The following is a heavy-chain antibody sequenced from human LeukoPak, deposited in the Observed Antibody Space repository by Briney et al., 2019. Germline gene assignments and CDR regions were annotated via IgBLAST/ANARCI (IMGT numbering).Heavy chain of an antibody. CDR3: ARDYRVNWFDP. CDR1: GYTFTSYD. D-gene: IGHD1-14*01. J-gene: IGHJ5*02. V-gene: IGHV1-2*02. Sequence: EASVKVSCKASGYTFTSYDINWVRQAPGQGLEWMGWINPNSGGTNYAQKFQGRVTMTRDTSISTAYMELSRLRSDDTAVYYCARDYRVNWFDPWGQGTLVTVSS. CDR2: INPNSGGT.